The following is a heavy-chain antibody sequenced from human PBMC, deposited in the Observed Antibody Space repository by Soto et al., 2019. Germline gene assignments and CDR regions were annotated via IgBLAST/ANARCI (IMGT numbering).Heavy chain of an antibody. J-gene: IGHJ3*02. CDR1: GFTFSSYA. CDR2: ISGSGGST. CDR3: AKLGHIVVVSNHDAFDI. V-gene: IGHV3-23*01. Sequence: GGSLRLSCAASGFTFSSYAMSWVRQAPGKGLEWVSAISGSGGSTYYADSVKGRLTISRDNSKNTLYLQMNSLRAEDTAVYYCAKLGHIVVVSNHDAFDIWSQGTMVTVSS. D-gene: IGHD2-21*01.